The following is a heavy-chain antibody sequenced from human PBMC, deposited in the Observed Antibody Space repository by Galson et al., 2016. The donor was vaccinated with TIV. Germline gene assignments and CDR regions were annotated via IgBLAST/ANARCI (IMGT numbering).Heavy chain of an antibody. CDR2: IFPNNGAI. CDR3: AKNYGSGNYGTDGFDI. Sequence: SVKVSCKASGYTFNAYYLHWVRQAPGQGLEWMGWIFPNNGAIGYSQKFQGRVTLTRDTSISTAYMELARLRSDDTAVYYCAKNYGSGNYGTDGFDIWGQGTMVTVS. CDR1: GYTFNAYY. D-gene: IGHD3-10*01. J-gene: IGHJ3*02. V-gene: IGHV1-2*02.